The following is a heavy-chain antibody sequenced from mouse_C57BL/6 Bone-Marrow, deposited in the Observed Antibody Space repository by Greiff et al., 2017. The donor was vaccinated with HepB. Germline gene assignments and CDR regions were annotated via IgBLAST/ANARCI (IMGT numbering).Heavy chain of an antibody. Sequence: VQRVESGPELVRPGVSVKISCKGSGYTFTDYAMHWVKQSHAKSLEWIGVISTYYGDASYNQKFKDKATMTVDKSSSTAYMELARLTSEDSAVYYCASFPLIYYDYDGLFDYWGQGTTLTVSS. V-gene: IGHV1-67*01. CDR3: ASFPLIYYDYDGLFDY. CDR1: GYTFTDYA. CDR2: ISTYYGDA. J-gene: IGHJ2*01. D-gene: IGHD2-4*01.